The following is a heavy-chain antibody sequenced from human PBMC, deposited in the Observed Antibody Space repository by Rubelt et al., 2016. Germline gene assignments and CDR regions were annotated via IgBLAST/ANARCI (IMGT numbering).Heavy chain of an antibody. Sequence: EVQLVQSGAEVKKPGESLKISCKGSGYSFTSYWIGWVRQMPGKGLEWMGIIYPGDSDTRYSPTCQSKVTIADDKAITAACLQWSGLRAPDTAMYYCARRSSSSNYFDYWGQRTLVTVSS. CDR1: GYSFTSYW. CDR2: IYPGDSDT. V-gene: IGHV5-51*01. J-gene: IGHJ4*02. CDR3: ARRSSSSNYFDY. D-gene: IGHD6-13*01.